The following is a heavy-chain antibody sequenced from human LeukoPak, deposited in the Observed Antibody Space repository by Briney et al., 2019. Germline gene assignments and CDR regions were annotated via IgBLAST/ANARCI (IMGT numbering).Heavy chain of an antibody. J-gene: IGHJ3*02. V-gene: IGHV3-74*01. CDR1: GFTFSSYW. CDR3: VRDRDEGAFDI. CDR2: VNSDGSST. D-gene: IGHD5-24*01. Sequence: PGGSLRLSCAASGFTFSSYWMHWVRQAPGKELVWVSRVNSDGSSTTYADSVKGRFTISRDNAKNTLYLQMNSLRVEDSAVYYCVRDRDEGAFDIWGQGTMVTVSS.